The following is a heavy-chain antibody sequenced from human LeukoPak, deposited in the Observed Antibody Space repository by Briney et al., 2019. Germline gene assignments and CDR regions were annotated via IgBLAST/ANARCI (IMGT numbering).Heavy chain of an antibody. CDR2: IKQDGSEK. Sequence: GGSLRLSCAASGFTFSSYWMSWVRQAPGKGLEWEANIKQDGSEKYYVDSVKGRFTISRDNAKNSLYLQMNSLRAEDTAVYYCARRNTVTTFYYFDYWGQGTLVTVSS. CDR1: GFTFSSYW. D-gene: IGHD4-11*01. J-gene: IGHJ4*02. CDR3: ARRNTVTTFYYFDY. V-gene: IGHV3-7*01.